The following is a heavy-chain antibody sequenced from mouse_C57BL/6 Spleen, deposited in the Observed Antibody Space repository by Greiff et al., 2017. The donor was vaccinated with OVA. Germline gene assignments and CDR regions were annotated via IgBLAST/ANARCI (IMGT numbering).Heavy chain of an antibody. CDR2: IRLKSDNYAT. CDR3: ARGDDGYYCDY. CDR1: GFTFSNYW. D-gene: IGHD2-3*01. V-gene: IGHV6-3*01. J-gene: IGHJ2*01. Sequence: EVKVVESGGGLVQPGGSMKLSCVASGFTFSNYWMNWVRQSPEKGLEWVAQIRLKSDNYATHYAESVKGRFTISRDDSKSSVYLQMNNLRAEDTGIYYCARGDDGYYCDYWGQGTTLTVSS.